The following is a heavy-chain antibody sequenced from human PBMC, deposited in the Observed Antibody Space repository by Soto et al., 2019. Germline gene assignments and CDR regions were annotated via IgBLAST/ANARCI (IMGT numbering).Heavy chain of an antibody. CDR3: ARDQLAWDLHYYYYGMDV. Sequence: GASVKVSCKASGYTFTSYDINWVRQATGQGLEWMGWMNPNSGNTGYAQKFQGRVTMTRNTSISTAYMELSSLRSEDTAVYYCARDQLAWDLHYYYYGMDVWGQGTTVTVSS. V-gene: IGHV1-8*01. CDR1: GYTFTSYD. CDR2: MNPNSGNT. J-gene: IGHJ6*02. D-gene: IGHD1-26*01.